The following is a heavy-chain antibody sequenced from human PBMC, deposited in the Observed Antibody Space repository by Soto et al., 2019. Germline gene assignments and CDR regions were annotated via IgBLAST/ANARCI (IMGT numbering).Heavy chain of an antibody. J-gene: IGHJ4*02. CDR1: GYSISSGYY. CDR3: ARLDSSGPNWGYFDY. D-gene: IGHD3-22*01. Sequence: ASGTLSLTCAVSGYSISSGYYWGWIRQPPGKGLEWIGSIYHSGSTYYNPSLKSRVTISVDTSKNQFSLKLSSVTAADTAVYYCARLDSSGPNWGYFDYWGQGTLVTVSS. V-gene: IGHV4-38-2*01. CDR2: IYHSGST.